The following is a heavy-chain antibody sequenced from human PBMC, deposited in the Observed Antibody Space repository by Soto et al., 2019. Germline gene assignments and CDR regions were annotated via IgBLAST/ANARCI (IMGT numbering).Heavy chain of an antibody. CDR2: IYYSGST. CDR3: AGVAALWGDYYYYGMDV. D-gene: IGHD6-6*01. Sequence: SETLSLTCTVSGGSISSGGYYWSWIRQHPGKGLEWIGYIYYSGSTYYNPSLKSRVTISVDTSKNQFSLKLSSVTAADTAVYYCAGVAALWGDYYYYGMDVWGQGTTVTVSS. V-gene: IGHV4-30-4*08. J-gene: IGHJ6*02. CDR1: GGSISSGGYY.